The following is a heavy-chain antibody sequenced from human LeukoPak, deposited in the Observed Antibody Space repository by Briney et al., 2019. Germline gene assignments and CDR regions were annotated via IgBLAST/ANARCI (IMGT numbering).Heavy chain of an antibody. CDR3: AKVTFFWSGYLDY. D-gene: IGHD3-3*01. J-gene: IGHJ4*02. Sequence: GGSLRLSCAASGFTFDDYAMHWVRRAPGKGLEWVSLISGDGGSTYYADSVKGRFTISRDNSKNSLYLQMNSLRTEDTTLYYCAKVTFFWSGYLDYWGQGTLVTVSS. CDR1: GFTFDDYA. CDR2: ISGDGGST. V-gene: IGHV3-43*02.